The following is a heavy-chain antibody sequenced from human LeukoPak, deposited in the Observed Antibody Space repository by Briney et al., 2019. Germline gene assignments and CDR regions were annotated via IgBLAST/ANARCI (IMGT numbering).Heavy chain of an antibody. Sequence: ASVKVSCKASGYTFTSYDINWVRQTTGQGLEWMGWMNPNSGNTGYSQKFQGRVTMTRDTSISTAYMELSSLTSEDTAVYYCVRRGTWNYYGMDVWGQGTTVIVSS. J-gene: IGHJ6*02. CDR2: MNPNSGNT. CDR3: VRRGTWNYYGMDV. CDR1: GYTFTSYD. V-gene: IGHV1-8*01.